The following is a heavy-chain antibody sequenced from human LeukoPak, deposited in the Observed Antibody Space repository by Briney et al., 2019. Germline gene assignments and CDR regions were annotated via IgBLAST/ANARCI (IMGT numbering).Heavy chain of an antibody. CDR1: GFTFSSYG. D-gene: IGHD2-2*01. CDR2: IWYDGSNK. J-gene: IGHJ4*02. V-gene: IGHV3-33*01. Sequence: GGSLRLSCAASGFTFSSYGMHWVRQAPGKGLEWVAVIWYDGSNKYYADSVKGRFTISRDNSKNTLYLQMNSLRAEDTAVYYCARERCTSTSSYVDYSGQGTLVTVSS. CDR3: ARERCTSTSSYVDY.